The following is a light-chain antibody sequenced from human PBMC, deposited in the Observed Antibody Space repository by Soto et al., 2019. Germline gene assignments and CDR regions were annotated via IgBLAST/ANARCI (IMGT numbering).Light chain of an antibody. V-gene: IGLV2-14*01. J-gene: IGLJ1*01. CDR2: DVS. CDR1: SNDVGGYNY. Sequence: QSVLTQPASGSGSHGQSITLSCTGTSNDVGGYNYVSWYQQYPDKAPTLIIYDVSNRPSGVSTRFSGSKSGNRASLTISGLQAEDEADYYCSSYTTTTTSCVFGTGTKVTVL. CDR3: SSYTTTTTSCV.